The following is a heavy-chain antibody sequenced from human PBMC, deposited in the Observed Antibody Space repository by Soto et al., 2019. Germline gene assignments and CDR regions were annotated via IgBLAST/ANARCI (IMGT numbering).Heavy chain of an antibody. CDR1: GFTFSSAW. V-gene: IGHV3-7*05. D-gene: IGHD3-22*01. Sequence: PGGSLRLSCAASGFTFSSAWMSWVRQAPGKGLEWVANIKQDGSEKYYVDSVKGRFTISRDNAKNSLYLQMNSLRAEDTAVYYCAREGPSSAPYYYYYGMDVWGKGTTVTVSS. CDR3: AREGPSSAPYYYYYGMDV. J-gene: IGHJ6*04. CDR2: IKQDGSEK.